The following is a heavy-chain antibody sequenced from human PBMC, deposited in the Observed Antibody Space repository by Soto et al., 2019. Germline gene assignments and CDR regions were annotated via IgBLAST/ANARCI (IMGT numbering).Heavy chain of an antibody. CDR3: AGELGTFYFDH. CDR2: IDHSGSA. V-gene: IGHV4-30-4*01. CDR1: AGSIRSGDYY. Sequence: QVQLQESGPGLVKPSQTLSLTCTVSAGSIRSGDYYWTWIRQPPGKGLEWIGYIDHSGSAYYNPSLKSRATISIDTSNNQFSLKMTSVTAADTAVYYCAGELGTFYFDHWGRGTLVTVSS. D-gene: IGHD7-27*01. J-gene: IGHJ4*02.